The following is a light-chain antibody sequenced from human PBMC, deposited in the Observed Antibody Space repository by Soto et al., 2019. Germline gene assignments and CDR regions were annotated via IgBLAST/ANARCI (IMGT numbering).Light chain of an antibody. Sequence: QSALTQPASVSGSPGQSITISCTGTSSDIGGYNYVSWYQQHPGKAPQLMIYEVTNRPSGVSTRFSGSKSGNTASLTISGLQAKDEADYYCTSYTSSSTFEVFGGGTKLTVL. CDR1: SSDIGGYNY. CDR3: TSYTSSSTFEV. V-gene: IGLV2-14*01. CDR2: EVT. J-gene: IGLJ2*01.